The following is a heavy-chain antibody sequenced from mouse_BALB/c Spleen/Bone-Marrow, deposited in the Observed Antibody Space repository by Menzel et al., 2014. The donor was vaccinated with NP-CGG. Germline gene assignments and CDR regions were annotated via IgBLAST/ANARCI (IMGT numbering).Heavy chain of an antibody. Sequence: EVQLVESGGGLVQPGGSMKLSCVASGFTFSNYWMNWVRQSPEKGLEWVAEIRLKSNSYATHYAESVKGRFTISRDDSKSSVYLQMNNLRAEDTGIYYCTRQPYYGYFDYWGQGTTLTVSS. V-gene: IGHV6-6*02. J-gene: IGHJ2*01. D-gene: IGHD1-1*01. CDR3: TRQPYYGYFDY. CDR1: GFTFSNYW. CDR2: IRLKSNSYAT.